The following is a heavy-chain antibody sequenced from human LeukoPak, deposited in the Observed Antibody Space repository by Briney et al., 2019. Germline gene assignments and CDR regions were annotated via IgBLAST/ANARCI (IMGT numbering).Heavy chain of an antibody. CDR1: GFTFSSYW. CDR2: IKQDGSEK. CDR3: ARVPRGNYYYYYYMDV. Sequence: GGSLRLSCAASGFTFSSYWMSWVRQAPGKGLEWVANIKQDGSEKYYVDSVKGRFTISRDNAKNSLYLQMNGLRAEDTAVYYCARVPRGNYYYYYYMDVWGKGTTVTVSS. J-gene: IGHJ6*03. V-gene: IGHV3-7*01.